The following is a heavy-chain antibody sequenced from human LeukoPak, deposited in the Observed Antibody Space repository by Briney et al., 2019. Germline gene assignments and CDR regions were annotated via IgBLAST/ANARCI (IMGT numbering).Heavy chain of an antibody. CDR2: ISSSSSYI. CDR1: GFTFSSYS. J-gene: IGHJ4*02. Sequence: GGSLRLSCAASGFTFSSYSMNWVRQAPGKGLEWVSSISSSSSYIYYADSVKGRFTISRDNAKNSLYLQMNSLRAEDTAVYYCASSKDYGDYADYWGQGTLVTVSS. V-gene: IGHV3-21*01. D-gene: IGHD4-17*01. CDR3: ASSKDYGDYADY.